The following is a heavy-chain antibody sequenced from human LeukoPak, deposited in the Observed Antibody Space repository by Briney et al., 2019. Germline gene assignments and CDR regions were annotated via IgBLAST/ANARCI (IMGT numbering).Heavy chain of an antibody. CDR1: GGTFSSYA. V-gene: IGHV1-69*04. D-gene: IGHD3-3*01. Sequence: AVKVSCRASGGTFSSYAISWGRQAPGQGLEWRGRIIPILGIANYAQKFQGRVTITADKSTSPAYMELSSLRSEDTAVYSCARETALEHDAFDIWGQGTMVTVSS. CDR3: ARETALEHDAFDI. J-gene: IGHJ3*02. CDR2: IIPILGIA.